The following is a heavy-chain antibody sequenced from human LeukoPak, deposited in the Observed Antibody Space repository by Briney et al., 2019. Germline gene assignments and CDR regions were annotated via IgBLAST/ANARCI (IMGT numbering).Heavy chain of an antibody. V-gene: IGHV3-30*02. CDR1: GFTFSSYG. J-gene: IGHJ4*02. CDR2: IRYDGSNK. CDR3: AKDSEAAAGTPDY. D-gene: IGHD6-13*01. Sequence: QTGGSLRLSCAASGFTFSSYGMHWVRQAPGKGLEWVAFIRYDGSNKYYADSVKGRFTISRDNSKNTLYLQMNSLRAEDTAVYYCAKDSEAAAGTPDYWGQGTLVTVSS.